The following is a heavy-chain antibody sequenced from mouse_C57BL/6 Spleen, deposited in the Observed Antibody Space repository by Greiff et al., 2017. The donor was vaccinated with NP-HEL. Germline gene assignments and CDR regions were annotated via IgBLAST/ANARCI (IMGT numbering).Heavy chain of an antibody. D-gene: IGHD2-2*01. Sequence: EVMLVESGGGLVKPGGSLKLSCAASGFTFSSYAMSWVRQTPEKRLEWVATISDGGSYTYYPDNVKGRFTISRDNAKNNLYLQMSHLKSEDTAMYYCARDRDGYGAMDYWGQGTSVTVSS. J-gene: IGHJ4*01. CDR2: ISDGGSYT. CDR1: GFTFSSYA. CDR3: ARDRDGYGAMDY. V-gene: IGHV5-4*01.